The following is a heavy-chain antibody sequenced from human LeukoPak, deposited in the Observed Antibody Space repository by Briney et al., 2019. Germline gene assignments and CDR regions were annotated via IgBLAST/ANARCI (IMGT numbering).Heavy chain of an antibody. J-gene: IGHJ4*02. D-gene: IGHD3-22*01. CDR2: ISNSGNTT. CDR3: AKEVPYTGDGTGYYYPRYFDY. Sequence: GGSLRPSCATSGFTFITYAMHWVRRAPGKGLEWVSVISNSGNTTYYADSVKDRFTIPRDKSNNTLYLQMTSLRAEDTAVYYCAKEVPYTGDGTGYYYPRYFDYWGQGTLVSVST. V-gene: IGHV3-23*01. CDR1: GFTFITYA.